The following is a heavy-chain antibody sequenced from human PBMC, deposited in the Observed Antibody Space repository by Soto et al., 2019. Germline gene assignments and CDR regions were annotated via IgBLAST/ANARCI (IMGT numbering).Heavy chain of an antibody. D-gene: IGHD3-22*01. V-gene: IGHV1-18*01. CDR2: ISAYNGNT. CDR3: ARASQYYYDSSGYQAADY. Sequence: QVQLVQSGAEVKKPGASVKVSCKASGYTFTSYGISWVRQAPGQGLEWMGWISAYNGNTNYAQKLQGRVTMTTDTSTSTASMELRSLGSDDTAVYYCARASQYYYDSSGYQAADYWGQGTLVTVSS. CDR1: GYTFTSYG. J-gene: IGHJ4*02.